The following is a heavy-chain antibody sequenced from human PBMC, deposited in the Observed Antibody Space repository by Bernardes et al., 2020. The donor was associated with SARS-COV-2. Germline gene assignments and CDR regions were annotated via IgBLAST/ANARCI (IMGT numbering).Heavy chain of an antibody. CDR2: IKQDGSEK. D-gene: IGHD4-17*01. CDR3: AREPRGDYYYYGMDV. Sequence: GGSLRLSCVASGFTFSSYWMSWVRQAPGKGLEWVANIKQDGSEKYYMDSMKGRFTISRDNAKNSLYLQMNSLRAEDTAVYYCAREPRGDYYYYGMDVWGQGTTDTVSS. J-gene: IGHJ6*02. V-gene: IGHV3-7*01. CDR1: GFTFSSYW.